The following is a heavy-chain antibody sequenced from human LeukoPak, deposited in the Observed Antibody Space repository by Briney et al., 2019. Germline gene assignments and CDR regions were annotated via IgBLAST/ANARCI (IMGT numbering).Heavy chain of an antibody. D-gene: IGHD1-26*01. CDR1: GFTFSGSA. CDR2: IRSKANSYAT. Sequence: GGSLKLSCAASGFTFSGSAMHWVRQASGKGLEWVGRIRSKANSYATAYAASVKGRFTISRDDSKNTAYQQMNSLKTEDTAVYYCTRHFTSPGGILGASTRDYYYGMDVWGQGTTVTVSS. V-gene: IGHV3-73*01. J-gene: IGHJ6*02. CDR3: TRHFTSPGGILGASTRDYYYGMDV.